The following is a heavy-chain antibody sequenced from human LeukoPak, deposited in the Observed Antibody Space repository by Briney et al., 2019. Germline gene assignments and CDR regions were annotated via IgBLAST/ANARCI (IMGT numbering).Heavy chain of an antibody. D-gene: IGHD3-10*01. CDR1: GGSISSYY. CDR2: IYTSGST. V-gene: IGHV4-4*07. CDR3: ARDFFNYYGSGSYSIHGMDV. Sequence: SETLSLTCTVSGGSISSYYWSCIRQPAGKGLEWIGRIYTSGSTNYNPSLKSRVTMSVDTSENQFSLKLSSLTAADTAVYYCARDFFNYYGSGSYSIHGMDVWGQGITVIVSS. J-gene: IGHJ6*02.